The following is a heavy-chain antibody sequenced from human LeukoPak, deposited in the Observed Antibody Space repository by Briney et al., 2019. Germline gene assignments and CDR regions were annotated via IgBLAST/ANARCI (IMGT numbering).Heavy chain of an antibody. D-gene: IGHD6-13*01. J-gene: IGHJ4*02. Sequence: GGSLRLSCAASGFTFSSFGMHWVRQAPGKGLEWVAFIRFDGSNKYYADSVKGRFTISRDNSKNTLYLQMNSLRAEDTAVYYCAKDRGYSTTWNLFDYWGQGTLVTVSS. CDR1: GFTFSSFG. CDR3: AKDRGYSTTWNLFDY. V-gene: IGHV3-30*02. CDR2: IRFDGSNK.